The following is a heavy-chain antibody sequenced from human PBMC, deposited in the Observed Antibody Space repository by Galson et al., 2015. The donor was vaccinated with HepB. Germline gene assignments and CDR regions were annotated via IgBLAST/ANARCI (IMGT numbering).Heavy chain of an antibody. CDR2: IKQDGSEK. CDR1: GFTFSSYW. CDR3: ARLEVVVVPAARYYYYGMDV. Sequence: SLRLSCAASGFTFSSYWMSWVRQAPGKGLEWVANIKQDGSEKYYVDSVKGRFTISRDNAKNSLYLQMNSLRAEDTAVYYCARLEVVVVPAARYYYYGMDVWGQGTTVTVSS. V-gene: IGHV3-7*03. J-gene: IGHJ6*02. D-gene: IGHD2-2*01.